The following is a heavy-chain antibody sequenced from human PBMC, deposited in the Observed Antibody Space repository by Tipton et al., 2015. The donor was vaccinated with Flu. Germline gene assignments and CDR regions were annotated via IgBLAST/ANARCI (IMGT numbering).Heavy chain of an antibody. D-gene: IGHD2-2*01. CDR3: ARGPQVPVWPYYYGMDV. CDR1: GGSIISSSFY. CDR2: IYGGGTT. Sequence: LSLTCTVSGGSIISSSFYWGWIRQPPGKGLEWVSVIYGGGTTDYADSVKGRFTISRDKSKNALYLQMSSLRAEDTAVYYCARGPQVPVWPYYYGMDVWGQGTTVTVSS. V-gene: IGHV3-53*01. J-gene: IGHJ6*02.